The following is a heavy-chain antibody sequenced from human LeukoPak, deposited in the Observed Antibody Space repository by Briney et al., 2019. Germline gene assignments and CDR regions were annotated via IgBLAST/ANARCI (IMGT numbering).Heavy chain of an antibody. Sequence: SETLSLTCTVSGYSIGRGFYWGWIRQSPGKGLEWIGYIYYSGSTNYNPSLKSRVTISVDTSKNQFSLKLSSVTAADTAVYYCARTHYGSGSYYSSLGELSYYYYMDVWGKGTTVTISS. CDR2: IYYSGST. CDR3: ARTHYGSGSYYSSLGELSYYYYMDV. CDR1: GYSIGRGFY. V-gene: IGHV4-59*01. J-gene: IGHJ6*03. D-gene: IGHD3-10*01.